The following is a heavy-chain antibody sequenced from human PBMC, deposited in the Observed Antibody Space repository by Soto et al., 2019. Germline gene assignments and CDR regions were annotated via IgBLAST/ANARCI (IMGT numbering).Heavy chain of an antibody. Sequence: GGSLRLSCAASGFTFDDYGMSWVRQAPGKGLEWVSGINWNGGSTGYADSVKGRFTISRDNAKNSLYLQMNSLRAEDTALYHCARVVSSGDYDFWSGYYMDQGRKSYYYYMDVWGKGTTVTVSS. CDR2: INWNGGST. J-gene: IGHJ6*03. D-gene: IGHD3-3*01. V-gene: IGHV3-20*01. CDR1: GFTFDDYG. CDR3: ARVVSSGDYDFWSGYYMDQGRKSYYYYMDV.